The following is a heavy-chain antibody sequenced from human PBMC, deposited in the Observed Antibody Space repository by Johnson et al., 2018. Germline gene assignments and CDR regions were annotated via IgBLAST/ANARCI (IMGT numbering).Heavy chain of an antibody. CDR3: ARNLGPNTRGAFDI. V-gene: IGHV1-69*01. Sequence: QLGESGAEVKTPGSTVKVSCKASGGPFSSYAISWVRQAPGQGLEWMGGIIPIFGTANYAQKFQGRVTITADESTSTAYMELSSLRSEDTAVYYCARNLGPNTRGAFDIWGQGTMVTVS. J-gene: IGHJ3*02. CDR1: GGPFSSYA. CDR2: IIPIFGTA. D-gene: IGHD3-10*01.